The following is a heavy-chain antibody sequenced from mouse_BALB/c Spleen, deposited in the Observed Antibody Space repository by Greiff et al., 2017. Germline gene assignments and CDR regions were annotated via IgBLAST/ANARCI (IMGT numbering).Heavy chain of an antibody. CDR3: ARVSSYDWYFDV. V-gene: IGHV5-9-4*01. J-gene: IGHJ1*01. Sequence: EVNVVESGGGLVKPGGSLKLSCAASGFTFSSYAMSWVRQSPEKRLEWVAEISSGGSYTYYPDTVTGRFTISRDNAKNTLYLEMSSLRSEDTAMYYCARVSSYDWYFDVWGAGTTVTVSS. CDR2: ISSGGSYT. CDR1: GFTFSSYA. D-gene: IGHD1-1*01.